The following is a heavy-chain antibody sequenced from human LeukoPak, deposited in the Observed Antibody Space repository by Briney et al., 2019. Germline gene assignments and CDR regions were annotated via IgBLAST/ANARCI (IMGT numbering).Heavy chain of an antibody. CDR3: ARAVAGKFDY. D-gene: IGHD2-15*01. J-gene: IGHJ4*02. V-gene: IGHV4-61*01. CDR1: GYSISNDYY. CDR2: IYYSGST. Sequence: SETLSLTCTVSGYSISNDYYWGWIRQPPGKGLEWIGYIYYSGSTNYNPSLKSRVTISVDTSKNQFSLKLSSVTAADTAVYYCARAVAGKFDYWGQGTLVTVSS.